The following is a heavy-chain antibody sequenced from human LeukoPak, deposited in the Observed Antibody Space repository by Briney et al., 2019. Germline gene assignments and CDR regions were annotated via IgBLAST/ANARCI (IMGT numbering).Heavy chain of an antibody. V-gene: IGHV3-53*01. Sequence: PGGSLRFSCAASGFTVSTAYMSWVRQSPGKGLEWVSVIYSSGNTYYAEFVKGRFTISRDNSKNTVYLQVNSLRDEDTAVYYCARLPRGEYWGQGTLVTVSS. J-gene: IGHJ4*02. CDR2: IYSSGNT. D-gene: IGHD3-16*01. CDR3: ARLPRGEY. CDR1: GFTVSTAY.